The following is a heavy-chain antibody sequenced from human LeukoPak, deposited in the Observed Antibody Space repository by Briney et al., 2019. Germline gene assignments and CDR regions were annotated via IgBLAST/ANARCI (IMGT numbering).Heavy chain of an antibody. D-gene: IGHD3-22*01. CDR2: IYYSGST. Sequence: SETLSLTCTVSGGSISPYYWSWIRQPPGKGLEWIGYIYYSGSTNSNPSLKSRVTISADTSKNQFSLNLNSVTAADTAVYYCARELSYYDSSGYLFDYWGQGTLVSVSS. V-gene: IGHV4-59*12. CDR3: ARELSYYDSSGYLFDY. J-gene: IGHJ4*02. CDR1: GGSISPYY.